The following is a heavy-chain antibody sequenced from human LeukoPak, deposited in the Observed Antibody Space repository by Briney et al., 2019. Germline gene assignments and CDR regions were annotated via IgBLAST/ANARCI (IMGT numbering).Heavy chain of an antibody. CDR3: ARAIYTDNDVFDF. D-gene: IGHD2-2*02. Sequence: SETLSLTCAVYGGSFSGYYWSWIRQPPGKGLEWIATISYSGTTYYNPSLKSRVIISLDTSKSQFSLRLRSVTAADTAVYYCARAIYTDNDVFDFWGHGTMVTVSS. CDR1: GGSFSGYY. V-gene: IGHV4-34*01. CDR2: ISYSGTT. J-gene: IGHJ3*01.